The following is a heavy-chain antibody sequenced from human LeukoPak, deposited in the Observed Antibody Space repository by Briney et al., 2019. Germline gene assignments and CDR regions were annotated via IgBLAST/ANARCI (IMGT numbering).Heavy chain of an antibody. D-gene: IGHD5-24*01. V-gene: IGHV3-30*04. Sequence: GGSLGLSCAASGFTFSSYAMHWVRQAPGKGLEWVAVISYDGSNKYYADSVKGRFTISRDNSKNTLYLQMNSLRAEDTAVYYCASGRDGYNYVRPDFDYWGQGTLVTVSS. CDR1: GFTFSSYA. CDR2: ISYDGSNK. CDR3: ASGRDGYNYVRPDFDY. J-gene: IGHJ4*02.